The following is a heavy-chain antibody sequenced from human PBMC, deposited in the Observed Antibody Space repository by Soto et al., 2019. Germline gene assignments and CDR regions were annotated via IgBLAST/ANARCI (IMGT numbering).Heavy chain of an antibody. J-gene: IGHJ3*02. D-gene: IGHD4-17*01. CDR3: ARDKATVTTHAFDI. CDR2: ISAYNGNT. Sequence: ASVKVSCKASGYTFTSYGISWVRQAPGQGLEWMGWISAYNGNTNYAQKLQGRVTMTTDTSTSTAYIELRSLRSDDTAVYYCARDKATVTTHAFDIWGQGTMVTVSS. CDR1: GYTFTSYG. V-gene: IGHV1-18*01.